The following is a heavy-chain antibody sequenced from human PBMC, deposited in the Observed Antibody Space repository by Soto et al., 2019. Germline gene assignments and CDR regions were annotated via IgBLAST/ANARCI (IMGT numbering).Heavy chain of an antibody. CDR3: ARVVYGDYVPDYFDS. D-gene: IGHD4-17*01. CDR1: GFTFRSYW. J-gene: IGHJ4*02. V-gene: IGHV3-74*01. Sequence: EVQLVESGGGLVQPGGSLRLSCAASGFTFRSYWMHWVRQAPGKGLVWVSRINSHGSSTNYADSVKGRFTITRDNAKNTLFLQMNSMRAEDTAVYYCARVVYGDYVPDYFDSWGQGTLVPVSS. CDR2: INSHGSST.